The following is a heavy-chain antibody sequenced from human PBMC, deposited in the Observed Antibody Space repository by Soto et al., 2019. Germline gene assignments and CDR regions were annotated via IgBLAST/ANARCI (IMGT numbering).Heavy chain of an antibody. D-gene: IGHD6-6*01. CDR1: GCSVSSGSYY. J-gene: IGHJ4*02. Sequence: SETLSLTCTFSGCSVSSGSYYWSWIRQPPGKGLEWIGYIYYSGSTNYNPSLKSRVTISVDTSKNQFSLKLSSVTAADTAVYYCARGVSSSPLFDYWGQGTLVTVSS. V-gene: IGHV4-61*01. CDR2: IYYSGST. CDR3: ARGVSSSPLFDY.